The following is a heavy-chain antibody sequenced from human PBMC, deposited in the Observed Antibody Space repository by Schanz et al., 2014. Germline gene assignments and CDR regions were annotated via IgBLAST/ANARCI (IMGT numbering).Heavy chain of an antibody. CDR1: GYTFTSYG. CDR2: ISTYTGNT. Sequence: QVQLVQSGTEVKKPGASVKVSCKASGYTFTSYGVSWVRQAPGQGLEWMGWISTYTGNTNYAQRLQDRVTMTTDTSKSTASMELRSRRYDDTAVYYCARNVIATGRAFDLWGPGTMVTVS. D-gene: IGHD6-13*01. CDR3: ARNVIATGRAFDL. V-gene: IGHV1-18*04. J-gene: IGHJ3*01.